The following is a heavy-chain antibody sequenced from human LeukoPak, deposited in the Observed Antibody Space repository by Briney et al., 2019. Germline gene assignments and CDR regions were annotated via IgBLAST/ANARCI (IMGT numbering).Heavy chain of an antibody. Sequence: GGSLRLSCAASGFTFSSYWMHWVRQAPGKGLVWVSRINSDGSSTSYADSVKGRFTISRDNAKNTLYLQMNSLRAEDTAVYYCAKRSDYGDNGNYFDYWGQGTPVTVSS. J-gene: IGHJ4*02. CDR1: GFTFSSYW. D-gene: IGHD4-23*01. CDR2: INSDGSST. CDR3: AKRSDYGDNGNYFDY. V-gene: IGHV3-74*01.